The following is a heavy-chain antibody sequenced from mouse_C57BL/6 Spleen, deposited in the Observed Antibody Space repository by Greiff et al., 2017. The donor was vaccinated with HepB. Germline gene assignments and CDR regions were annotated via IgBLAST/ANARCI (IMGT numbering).Heavy chain of an antibody. D-gene: IGHD1-1*01. Sequence: EVQLQQSGPVLVKPGASVKMSCKASGYTFTDYYMNWVKQSHGKSLEWIGVINPYNGGTSYNQKFKGKATLTVDKSSSTAYMELNSLTSEDSAVYYCAGAYGSSYDYAMDYWGQGTSVTVSS. CDR3: AGAYGSSYDYAMDY. CDR1: GYTFTDYY. V-gene: IGHV1-19*01. CDR2: INPYNGGT. J-gene: IGHJ4*01.